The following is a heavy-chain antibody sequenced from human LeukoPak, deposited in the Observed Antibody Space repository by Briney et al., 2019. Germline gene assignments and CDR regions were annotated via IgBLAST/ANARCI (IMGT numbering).Heavy chain of an antibody. CDR2: INSVGDT. CDR3: AGPLSSSWFCFDS. D-gene: IGHD6-13*01. V-gene: IGHV3-66*01. Sequence: GGSLRLSCAASGFTVSGNYMTWVRQAPGKGLEWVSLINSVGDTFYADSVKGRFIISRDNSKNTLFLQMNSLRAEDTAVYYCAGPLSSSWFCFDSWGQGTLVTVSS. CDR1: GFTVSGNY. J-gene: IGHJ4*02.